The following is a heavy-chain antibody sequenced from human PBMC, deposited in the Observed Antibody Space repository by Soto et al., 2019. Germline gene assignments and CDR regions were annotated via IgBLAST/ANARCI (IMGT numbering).Heavy chain of an antibody. CDR1: GGTFSSYA. V-gene: IGHV1-69*12. Sequence: QVQLVQSGAEVKQPGSSVKVSCKASGGTFSSYAISWVRQAPGQGLEWMGAIIPVFGTATYAQMLQGRVMITADESTSTAYMELSSLRSEDTAVYYCASSSVVLAMDVWGQGTTVTVSS. D-gene: IGHD2-15*01. CDR2: IIPVFGTA. CDR3: ASSSVVLAMDV. J-gene: IGHJ6*02.